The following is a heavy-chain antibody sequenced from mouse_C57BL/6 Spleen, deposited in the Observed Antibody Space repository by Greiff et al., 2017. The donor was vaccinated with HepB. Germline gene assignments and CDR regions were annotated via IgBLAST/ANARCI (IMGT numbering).Heavy chain of an antibody. CDR2: IDPETGGT. Sequence: VKLQQSGAELVRPGASVTLSCKASGYTFTDYEMHWVKQTPVHGLEWIGAIDPETGGTAYNQKFKGKAILTADKSSSTAYMELRSLTSEDSAVYYCTREGGLGLRYFDVWGTGTTVTVSS. J-gene: IGHJ1*03. V-gene: IGHV1-15*01. D-gene: IGHD4-1*01. CDR3: TREGGLGLRYFDV. CDR1: GYTFTDYE.